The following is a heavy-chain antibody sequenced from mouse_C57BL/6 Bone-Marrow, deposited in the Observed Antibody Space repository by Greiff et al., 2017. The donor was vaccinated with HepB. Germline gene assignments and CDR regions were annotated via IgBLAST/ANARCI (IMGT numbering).Heavy chain of an antibody. CDR3: AREDGYYKEDY. CDR2: INPNNGGT. CDR1: GYTFTDYY. D-gene: IGHD2-3*01. V-gene: IGHV1-26*01. Sequence: VQLQQSGPELVKPGASVKISCKASGYTFTDYYMNWVKQSHGKSLEWIGDINPNNGGTSYNQKFKGKATLTVDKSSSTAYMELRSLTSEDSAVYYCAREDGYYKEDYWGQGTTLTVSS. J-gene: IGHJ2*01.